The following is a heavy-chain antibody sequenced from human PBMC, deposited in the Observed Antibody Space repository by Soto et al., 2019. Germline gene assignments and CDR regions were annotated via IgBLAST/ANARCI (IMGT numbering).Heavy chain of an antibody. CDR1: GFTFSSYG. CDR3: ARDXYYGSGSYYNKESWFDP. Sequence: GVSLRLSCAASGFTFSSYGMHWVRQAPGKGLEWVAVIWYDGSNKYYADSVKGRFTISRDNSKNTLYLQMNSLRAEDTAVYYCARDXYYGSGSYYNKESWFDPWGQGTLVTVSS. D-gene: IGHD3-10*01. J-gene: IGHJ5*02. CDR2: IWYDGSNK. V-gene: IGHV3-33*01.